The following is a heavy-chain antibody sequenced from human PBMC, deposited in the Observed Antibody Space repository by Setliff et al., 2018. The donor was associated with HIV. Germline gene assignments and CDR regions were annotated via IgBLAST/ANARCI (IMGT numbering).Heavy chain of an antibody. CDR2: NIPIFGTA. Sequence: ASVKVSCKASGGTFSSYAISWVRQAPGQGLEWMGGNIPIFGTANYAQKFQGRVTMTTDTSTSTAYMELRSLRSDDTAVYYCVADYRGNSILDSWGQGTLVTVSS. D-gene: IGHD2-21*02. CDR1: GGTFSSYA. J-gene: IGHJ4*02. V-gene: IGHV1-69*05. CDR3: VADYRGNSILDS.